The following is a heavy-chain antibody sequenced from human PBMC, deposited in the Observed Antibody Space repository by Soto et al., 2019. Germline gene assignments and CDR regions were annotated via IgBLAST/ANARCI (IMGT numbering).Heavy chain of an antibody. Sequence: GGSLRLSCAASGFTVSSNYMSWVRQAPGKGLEWVSVIYSGGSTYYADSVKGRFTISRDNSKNTLYLQMNSLRAEDTAVYYCARVNYDFWSGSEDYWGQGTLVTVSS. CDR3: ARVNYDFWSGSEDY. CDR2: IYSGGST. J-gene: IGHJ4*02. D-gene: IGHD3-3*01. V-gene: IGHV3-66*01. CDR1: GFTVSSNY.